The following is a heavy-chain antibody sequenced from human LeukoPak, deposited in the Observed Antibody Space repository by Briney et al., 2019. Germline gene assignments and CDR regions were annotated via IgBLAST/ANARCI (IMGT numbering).Heavy chain of an antibody. D-gene: IGHD6-19*01. CDR3: AKGEQWLVPDY. V-gene: IGHV3-30*18. J-gene: IGHJ4*02. CDR2: ISYDGSNK. Sequence: GGSLRLSCAASGFTFSSYGMHWVRQAPGKGLEWVAVISYDGSNKYYADSVKGRFTISRDNSKNTLYLQMNSLRAEDTAVYYCAKGEQWLVPDYWGRGTLVTVSS. CDR1: GFTFSSYG.